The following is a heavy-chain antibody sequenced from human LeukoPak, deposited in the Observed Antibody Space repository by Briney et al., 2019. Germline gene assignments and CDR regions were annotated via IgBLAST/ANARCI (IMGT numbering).Heavy chain of an antibody. CDR1: GGSISSYY. J-gene: IGHJ6*03. CDR3: ARTLDKDSSSAPYYYYMDV. D-gene: IGHD6-13*01. Sequence: TSETLSLTCTVSGGSISSYYWSWIRQPPGKGLEWIGYIYYSGSTNYNPSLKSRVTISVDTSKNQFSLKLSSVTAADTAVYYCARTLDKDSSSAPYYYYMDVWGKGTTVTVSS. V-gene: IGHV4-59*12. CDR2: IYYSGST.